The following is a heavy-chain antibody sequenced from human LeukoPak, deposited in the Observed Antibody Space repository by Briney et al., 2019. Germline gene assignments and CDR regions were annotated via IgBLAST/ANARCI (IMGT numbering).Heavy chain of an antibody. D-gene: IGHD3-10*01. CDR3: ARGERYGSGILGY. CDR2: IIPIFGTA. CDR1: GGTFSSYA. V-gene: IGHV1-69*05. J-gene: IGHJ4*02. Sequence: ASVKVSCKASGGTFSSYAISWVRQAPGQGLEWMGGIIPIFGTANYAQKFQGRVTITTDESTSTAYMELSSLRSEDTAVYYCARGERYGSGILGYWGQGTLVTVSS.